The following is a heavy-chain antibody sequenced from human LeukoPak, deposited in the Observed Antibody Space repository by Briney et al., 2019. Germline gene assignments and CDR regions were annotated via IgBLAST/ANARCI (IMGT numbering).Heavy chain of an antibody. CDR3: AKEAVAAAGPFDY. J-gene: IGHJ4*02. D-gene: IGHD6-13*01. V-gene: IGHV3-23*01. Sequence: GGSLRLSCAASGFTFSSYAMSWVSQAPGKGLEWVSSISGSGGSIYYADSVKGRFTISRDNSKSTLYLQMNSLRAEDTAIYYCAKEAVAAAGPFDYWGQGTLVTVSS. CDR2: ISGSGGSI. CDR1: GFTFSSYA.